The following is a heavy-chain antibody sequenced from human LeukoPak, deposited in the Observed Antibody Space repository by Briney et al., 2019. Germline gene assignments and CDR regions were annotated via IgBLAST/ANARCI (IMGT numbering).Heavy chain of an antibody. D-gene: IGHD1-26*01. CDR2: ISGSGGST. Sequence: GGSLRLSCAASGFTFGSYAMSWVRQAPGKGLEWVSAISGSGGSTYYADSVKGRFTISRDNSKNTLYLQMNSLRAEGTAVYYCAKVLRGSGSYLDYWGQGTLVTVSS. CDR1: GFTFGSYA. J-gene: IGHJ4*02. V-gene: IGHV3-23*01. CDR3: AKVLRGSGSYLDY.